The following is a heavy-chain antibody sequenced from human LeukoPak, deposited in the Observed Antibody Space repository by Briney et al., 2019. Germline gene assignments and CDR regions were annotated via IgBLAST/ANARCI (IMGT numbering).Heavy chain of an antibody. Sequence: GGSLRLSCAASGFTFSSYAMSWVRQAPGKGLEWVSTISGRGGSTYYADSVKGRFTISRDNSKNTLYLQMNSLRAEDTAVYYCARGRGEDPEDYYMDVWGKGTTVTVSS. CDR2: ISGRGGST. D-gene: IGHD3-10*01. V-gene: IGHV3-23*01. CDR3: ARGRGEDPEDYYMDV. J-gene: IGHJ6*03. CDR1: GFTFSSYA.